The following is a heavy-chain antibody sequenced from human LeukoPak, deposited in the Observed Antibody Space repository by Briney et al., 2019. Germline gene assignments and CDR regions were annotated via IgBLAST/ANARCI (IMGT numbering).Heavy chain of an antibody. CDR2: IKQDGSEK. D-gene: IGHD2-15*01. CDR1: GFTFSSYW. V-gene: IGHV3-7*01. CDR3: ARDAPDGVGGTGFWWFDP. Sequence: GGSLRLSCAASGFTFSSYWMSWVRQAPGKGLEWVANIKQDGSEKYYVDSVKGRFTISRDNAKNSLYLQMNSLRAEDTAVYYCARDAPDGVGGTGFWWFDPWGQGTLVTVSS. J-gene: IGHJ5*02.